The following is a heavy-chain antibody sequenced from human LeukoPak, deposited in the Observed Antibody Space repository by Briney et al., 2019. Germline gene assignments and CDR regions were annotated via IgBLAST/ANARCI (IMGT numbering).Heavy chain of an antibody. CDR2: ISGSGGST. J-gene: IGHJ4*02. V-gene: IGHV3-23*01. D-gene: IGHD3-3*01. Sequence: PGGSLRLSCAASGFTFSSYAMSWVRQAAGKGLEWVSAISGSGGSTYYADSVKGRFTISRDNSKNTLYLQMNSLRAEDTAVYYCAKDLTIFGVVIIPLDYWGQGTLVTVSS. CDR3: AKDLTIFGVVIIPLDY. CDR1: GFTFSSYA.